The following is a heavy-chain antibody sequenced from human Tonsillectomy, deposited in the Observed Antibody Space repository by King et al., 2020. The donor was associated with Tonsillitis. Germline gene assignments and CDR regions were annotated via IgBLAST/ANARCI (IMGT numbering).Heavy chain of an antibody. J-gene: IGHJ4*02. Sequence: VQLVESGGGLVQPGGFLRLSCIVSGVTFSSQSMSWVRQAPGKGLEWVSYIYSSGTTIYYADSVRGRFTISRDNGKNSLYLYMNSLTAEDTGVYYCARAPMIRGGITHFDQWGQGTLVTVSS. V-gene: IGHV3-48*01. CDR2: IYSSGTTI. CDR3: ARAPMIRGGITHFDQ. CDR1: GVTFSSQS. D-gene: IGHD3-10*01.